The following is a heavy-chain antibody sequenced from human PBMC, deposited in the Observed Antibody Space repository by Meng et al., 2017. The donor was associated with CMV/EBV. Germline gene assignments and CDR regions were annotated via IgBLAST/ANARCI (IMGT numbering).Heavy chain of an antibody. CDR1: GGSISSYY. CDR3: ARSTPIVGATFDL. CDR2: IYYGGST. J-gene: IGHJ2*01. V-gene: IGHV4-59*01. D-gene: IGHD1-26*01. Sequence: GSLRLSCTVSGGSISSYYWSWIRQPPGKGLEWIGYIYYGGSTNYNPSLKSRVTISVDTSKNQFSLKLSSVTAADTAVYYCARSTPIVGATFDLWGRGTLVTVSS.